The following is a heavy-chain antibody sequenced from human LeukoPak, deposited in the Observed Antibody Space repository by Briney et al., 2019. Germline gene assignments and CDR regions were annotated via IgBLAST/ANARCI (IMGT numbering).Heavy chain of an antibody. V-gene: IGHV4-61*02. CDR1: GGSISSGSYY. Sequence: SETLSLTCTVSGGSISSGSYYWSWIRQPAGKGLEWIGRIYTSGSTNYNPSLKSRVTISVDTSKNQFSLKLSSVTAADTAVYYCARDGSGWYGFDYWGQGTLVTVYS. D-gene: IGHD6-19*01. J-gene: IGHJ4*02. CDR2: IYTSGST. CDR3: ARDGSGWYGFDY.